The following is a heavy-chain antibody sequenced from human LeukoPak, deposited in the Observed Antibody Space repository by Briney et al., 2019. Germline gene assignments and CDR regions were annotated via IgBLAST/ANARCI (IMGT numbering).Heavy chain of an antibody. CDR2: INPSGGST. CDR3: ARDTEYSYGSSYFDY. J-gene: IGHJ4*02. D-gene: IGHD5-18*01. Sequence: ASVKVSCKASGYTFTSYYMHWVRQAPGQGLEWMGIINPSGGSTSYAQKLQGTVTMTRDMSTSTVYMELSSLRSEDTAVYYCARDTEYSYGSSYFDYWGQGTLVTVSS. V-gene: IGHV1-46*01. CDR1: GYTFTSYY.